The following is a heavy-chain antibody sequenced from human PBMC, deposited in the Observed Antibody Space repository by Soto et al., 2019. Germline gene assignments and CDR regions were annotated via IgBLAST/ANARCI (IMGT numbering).Heavy chain of an antibody. CDR3: ARPFDTPGWYDH. CDR2: IYPGDSDT. Sequence: PGESLKISCKGSGYSFTTYWIAWVRQMPGKGLECMGIIYPGDSDTRYSPSFQGQVTISADKSINTAYLQWSSLKASDSAIYYCARPFDTPGWYDHWGQGNLVTVSS. D-gene: IGHD5-18*01. J-gene: IGHJ5*02. V-gene: IGHV5-51*01. CDR1: GYSFTTYW.